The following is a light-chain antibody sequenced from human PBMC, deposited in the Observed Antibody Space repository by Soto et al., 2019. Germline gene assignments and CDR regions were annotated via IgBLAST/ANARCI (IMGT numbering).Light chain of an antibody. Sequence: DIQMTQSPSTLSASVGDRVTITCRASQSISSWLAWYQQKPGKAPKLLIYDASSLRSGVPSRFSGSGSGTDFNLTINSLQPEDFATYFCQQSFTTPLTFGGGTKVEIK. CDR1: QSISSW. J-gene: IGKJ4*01. V-gene: IGKV1-5*01. CDR3: QQSFTTPLT. CDR2: DAS.